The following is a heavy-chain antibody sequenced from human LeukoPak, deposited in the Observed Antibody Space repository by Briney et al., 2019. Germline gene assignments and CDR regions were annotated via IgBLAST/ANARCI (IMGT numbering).Heavy chain of an antibody. CDR2: ISHSGST. CDR1: GGSISSYY. V-gene: IGHV4-59*01. Sequence: SETLSLTCTVSGGSISSYYWGWIRQPPGQGLEWITCISHSGSTNYNPSPKTRVSISMDMSKNQFSLRLGSVTAADAAVYDCARANGNEFDYWGQGTLVTVSS. CDR3: ARANGNEFDY. D-gene: IGHD1-26*01. J-gene: IGHJ4*02.